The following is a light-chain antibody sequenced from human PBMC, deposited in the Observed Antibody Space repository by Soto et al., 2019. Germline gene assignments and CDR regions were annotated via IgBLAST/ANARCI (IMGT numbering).Light chain of an antibody. CDR1: SSDVGGYNY. CDR2: DVT. J-gene: IGLJ3*02. V-gene: IGLV2-8*01. Sequence: QSVLTQPPSASGSPGQSVTISCTGTSSDVGGYNYVSWYQQYPGRAPKLMIYDVTKRTSGVPDRFSGSKSGNTASLTVSGLPAEDEADYYCSSYAASNNFYFVFGGGTKVTVL. CDR3: SSYAASNNFYFV.